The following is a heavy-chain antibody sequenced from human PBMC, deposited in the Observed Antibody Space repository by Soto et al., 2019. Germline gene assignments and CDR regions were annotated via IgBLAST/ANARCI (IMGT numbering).Heavy chain of an antibody. CDR3: ARGDSWEKSLRQYSSSLTQVPGAGPFDY. D-gene: IGHD6-6*01. V-gene: IGHV3-7*03. J-gene: IGHJ4*02. CDR1: GFTFSSYW. Sequence: PGGSLRLSCAASGFTFSSYWMSWVRQAPGKWLEWVANIKQDGSEKYYVDSVKGRFTISRDNAKNSLYLQMNSLRAEDTAVYYCARGDSWEKSLRQYSSSLTQVPGAGPFDYWGQGXLVTVYS. CDR2: IKQDGSEK.